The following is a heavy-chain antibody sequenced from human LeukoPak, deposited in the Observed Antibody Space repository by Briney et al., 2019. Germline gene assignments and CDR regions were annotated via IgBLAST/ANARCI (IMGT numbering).Heavy chain of an antibody. J-gene: IGHJ4*02. CDR2: IYYSGST. Sequence: YPSETLSLTCTVSGGSISSGGYYWSWIRQPPGRGLEWIGDIYYSGSTIYNPSLKSRATISVDTSKNQFSLKLSSVTAADTAMYYCARGNSNYWSLDYWGQGTLVTVSS. CDR1: GGSISSGGYY. CDR3: ARGNSNYWSLDY. D-gene: IGHD2-8*02. V-gene: IGHV4-61*08.